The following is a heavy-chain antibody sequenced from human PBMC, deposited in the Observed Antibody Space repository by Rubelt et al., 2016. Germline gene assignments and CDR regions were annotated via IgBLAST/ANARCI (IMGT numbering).Heavy chain of an antibody. CDR3: ARTYSSGWNWFDP. V-gene: IGHV1-18*01. J-gene: IGHJ5*02. CDR2: ISAYNGNT. CDR1: GYTFTSYG. Sequence: QVQLVQSGAEVKKPGASVKVSCKASGYTFTSYGISWVRQAPGQGLEWMGWISAYNGNTNCVQRLRGRVTITTGTSTGTAYMGLRSLGSDDTAVYYCARTYSSGWNWFDPWGQGTLVTVSS. D-gene: IGHD6-19*01.